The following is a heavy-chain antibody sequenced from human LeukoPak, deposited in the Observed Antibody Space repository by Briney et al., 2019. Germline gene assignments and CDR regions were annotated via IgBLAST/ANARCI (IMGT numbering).Heavy chain of an antibody. J-gene: IGHJ4*02. Sequence: ASAKVSCKASGYTFTGYYMHWVRQAPGQGLEWMGWINPNSGGTNYAQKFQGRVTMTRDTSISTAYMELSRLRSDDTAVYYCARTNGDYGPQPFDYWGQGTLVTVSS. CDR1: GYTFTGYY. D-gene: IGHD4-17*01. CDR2: INPNSGGT. CDR3: ARTNGDYGPQPFDY. V-gene: IGHV1-2*02.